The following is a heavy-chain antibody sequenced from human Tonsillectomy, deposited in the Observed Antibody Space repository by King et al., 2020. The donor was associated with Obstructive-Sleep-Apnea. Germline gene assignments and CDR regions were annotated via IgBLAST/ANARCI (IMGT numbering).Heavy chain of an antibody. CDR2: TTNNAICYTT. D-gene: IGHD2-2*01. CDR3: ARYCSTGRCPFEY. J-gene: IGHJ4*02. CDR1: GFTLSDHH. Sequence: QLVESGGGLVQPGGSLRLSCAVSGFTLSDHHMDWVRQAPGKGVEWVGRTTNNAICYTTKYAASVEGRVTISRDDSKNSLFLQINSLKIEDTALYYCARYCSTGRCPFEYWGQGALVTVSS. V-gene: IGHV3-72*01.